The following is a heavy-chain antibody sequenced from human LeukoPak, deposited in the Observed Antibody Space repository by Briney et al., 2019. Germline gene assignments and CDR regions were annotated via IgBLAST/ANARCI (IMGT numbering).Heavy chain of an antibody. Sequence: GGSLRLSCAASGFTFSSYSMNWVRQAPGKGLEWVSYISNSSSTIYYADSVKGRFTISRDNAKNSLYLQMNSLRAEDTAVYYCARGVPGAIGYFQHWGQGTLVTVSS. J-gene: IGHJ1*01. V-gene: IGHV3-48*01. CDR1: GFTFSSYS. CDR2: ISNSSSTI. D-gene: IGHD2-2*02. CDR3: ARGVPGAIGYFQH.